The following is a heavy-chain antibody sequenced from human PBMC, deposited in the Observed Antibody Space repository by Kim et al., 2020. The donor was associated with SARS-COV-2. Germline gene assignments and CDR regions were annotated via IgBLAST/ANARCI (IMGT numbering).Heavy chain of an antibody. CDR2: IDPSDSYT. D-gene: IGHD3-10*01. J-gene: IGHJ1*01. CDR3: ARHNQNYYGSGSYYNAARQEYFQH. CDR1: GYSFTSYW. Sequence: GESLKISCKGSGYSFTSYWISWVRQMPGKGLEWMGRIDPSDSYTNYSPSFQGHVTISADKSISTAYLQWSSLKASDTAMYYCARHNQNYYGSGSYYNAARQEYFQHWGQGTLVTVSS. V-gene: IGHV5-10-1*01.